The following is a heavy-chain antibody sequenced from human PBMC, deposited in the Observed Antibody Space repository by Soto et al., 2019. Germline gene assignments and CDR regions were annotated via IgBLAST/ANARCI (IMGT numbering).Heavy chain of an antibody. V-gene: IGHV4-34*01. J-gene: IGHJ4*02. Sequence: SETLSLTCAVYGGSFSCYYWSWIRQPPGKGLEWIGEINHSGSTNYNPSLKSRVTISVDTSKNQFSLKLSSVTAADTAVYYCARAMTTVTTARRYYFDYWGQGTLVTVSS. CDR1: GGSFSCYY. CDR3: ARAMTTVTTARRYYFDY. CDR2: INHSGST. D-gene: IGHD4-17*01.